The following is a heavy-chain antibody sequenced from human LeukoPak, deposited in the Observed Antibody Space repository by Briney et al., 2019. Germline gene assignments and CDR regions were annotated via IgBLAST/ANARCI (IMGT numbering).Heavy chain of an antibody. J-gene: IGHJ4*02. D-gene: IGHD6-13*01. CDR1: GFTFSSYA. Sequence: GGSLRLSCAASGFTFSSYAMSWVRQAPGKGLEWVSAISGSGGSTYYADSVKGRFTISRDNSKNTLYLQMNSLRAEDTAVYYCARGIAAAEGVDYWGQGTLVTVSS. V-gene: IGHV3-23*01. CDR2: ISGSGGST. CDR3: ARGIAAAEGVDY.